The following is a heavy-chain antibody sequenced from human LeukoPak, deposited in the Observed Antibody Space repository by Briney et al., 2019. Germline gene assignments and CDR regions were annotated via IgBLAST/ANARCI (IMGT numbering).Heavy chain of an antibody. V-gene: IGHV1-3*01. D-gene: IGHD6-19*01. CDR2: INAGNGNT. CDR3: ARDSSGWPSYYFDY. Sequence: ASVKVSCKASGYTFTSYGISWVRQAPGQGLEWMGWINAGNGNTKYSQKFQGRVTITRDTSASTAYMELSSLRSEDTAVYYCARDSSGWPSYYFDYWGQGTLVTVSS. CDR1: GYTFTSYG. J-gene: IGHJ4*02.